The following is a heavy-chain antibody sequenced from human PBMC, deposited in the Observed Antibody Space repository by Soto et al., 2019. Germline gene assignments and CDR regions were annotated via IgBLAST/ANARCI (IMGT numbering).Heavy chain of an antibody. CDR3: AKSVYNWNDGFFDY. CDR1: GFTFSSYG. V-gene: IGHV3-30*18. Sequence: QVQLVESGGGVDQPGRSLRLSCAASGFTFSSYGMHWVRQAPGKGLEWVAVISYDGINKYYADSVKGRFTISRDNSKNTLHLQMNSLRAEDTAVYYCAKSVYNWNDGFFDYWGQGTLVTVSS. CDR2: ISYDGINK. J-gene: IGHJ4*02. D-gene: IGHD1-1*01.